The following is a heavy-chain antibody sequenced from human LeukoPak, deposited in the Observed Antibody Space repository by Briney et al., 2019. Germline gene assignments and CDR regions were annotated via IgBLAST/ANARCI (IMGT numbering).Heavy chain of an antibody. J-gene: IGHJ4*01. CDR1: GYTYRTYD. D-gene: IGHD2-2*01. CDR2: MNPNSGNT. CDR3: ARAVRIQLLLEY. Sequence: ASVKVSCKASGYTYRTYDVAWVRQVPGQGLEWMGWMNPNSGNTGYAQKFKGRVTMTSDASIGSAYMELSSLRSEDTAAYFCARAVRIQLLLEYWGHGTLITVSS. V-gene: IGHV1-8*01.